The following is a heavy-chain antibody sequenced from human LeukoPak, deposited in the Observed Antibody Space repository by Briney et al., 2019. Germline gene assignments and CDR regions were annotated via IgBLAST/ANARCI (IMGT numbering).Heavy chain of an antibody. CDR2: ISGSAYNS. CDR3: AKGGIIAARPSYFDY. J-gene: IGHJ4*02. V-gene: IGHV3-23*01. D-gene: IGHD6-6*01. CDR1: GFSFSSYG. Sequence: GGSLRLSCAASGFSFSSYGLSWVRQAPGKGLEWVSTISGSAYNSYYADSVKGRFTISRDNSANTLYLQMNSLRAEDTAVYYCAKGGIIAARPSYFDYWGQGTLVTVSS.